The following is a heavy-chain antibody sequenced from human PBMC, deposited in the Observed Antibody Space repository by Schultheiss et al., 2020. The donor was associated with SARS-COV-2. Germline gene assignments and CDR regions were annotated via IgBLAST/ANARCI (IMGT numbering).Heavy chain of an antibody. CDR2: INPNSGGT. D-gene: IGHD2-15*01. CDR1: GYTFTGYY. Sequence: ASVKVSCKASGYTFTGYYMHWVRQAPGQGLEWMGWINPNSGGTNYAQKFQGRVTITRDMSTSTAYMELSRLRSDDTAVYYCATLGAYCSGGSCYSRVGSWFDPWGQGTLVTVSS. CDR3: ATLGAYCSGGSCYSRVGSWFDP. J-gene: IGHJ5*02. V-gene: IGHV1-2*02.